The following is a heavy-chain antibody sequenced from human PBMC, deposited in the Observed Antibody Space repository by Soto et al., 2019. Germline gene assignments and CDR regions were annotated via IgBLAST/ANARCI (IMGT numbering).Heavy chain of an antibody. V-gene: IGHV3-23*01. CDR2: IGGGGGRA. CDR3: ATIAEAVAGTVYGY. J-gene: IGHJ4*02. Sequence: LRLSCAASGFTFSNYAMGWVRQAPGKGLEWVSAIGGGGGRAHYADSVKGRFIISRDNSKNTLFLQMNSLRAEDTAVYYCATIAEAVAGTVYGYWGQGTLVTVSS. CDR1: GFTFSNYA. D-gene: IGHD6-19*01.